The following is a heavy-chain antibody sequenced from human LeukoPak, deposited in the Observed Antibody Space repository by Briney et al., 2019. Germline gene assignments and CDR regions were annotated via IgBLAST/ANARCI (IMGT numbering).Heavy chain of an antibody. CDR1: GFTFSSYS. J-gene: IGHJ4*02. CDR3: AKRDYYDFDY. V-gene: IGHV3-23*01. Sequence: PGGSLRLSCAAPGFTFSSYSMNWVRQAPGKGLEWVSSISSGCGGITYYAASVKGRLTISQDNSKNTLFLQLNSLRAEDTAVYYCAKRDYYDFDYWGQGTLATVSS. CDR2: ISSGCGGIT. D-gene: IGHD3-10*01.